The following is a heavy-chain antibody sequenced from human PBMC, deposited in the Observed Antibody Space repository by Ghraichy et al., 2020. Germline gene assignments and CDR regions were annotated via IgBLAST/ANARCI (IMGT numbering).Heavy chain of an antibody. V-gene: IGHV4-34*01. J-gene: IGHJ4*02. Sequence: SETLSLTCAVYGGSFSGYYWSWIRQPPGKGLEWIGEINHSGSTNYNPSLKSRVTISVDTSKNQFSLKLSSVTAADTAVYYCARGKGQWLVGQKGYFDYWGQGTLVTVSS. CDR2: INHSGST. CDR3: ARGKGQWLVGQKGYFDY. CDR1: GGSFSGYY. D-gene: IGHD6-19*01.